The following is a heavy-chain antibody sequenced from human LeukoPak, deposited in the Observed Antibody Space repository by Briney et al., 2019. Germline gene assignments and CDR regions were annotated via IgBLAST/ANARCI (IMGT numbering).Heavy chain of an antibody. D-gene: IGHD2-2*01. CDR1: GFTFSSYE. J-gene: IGHJ6*04. CDR2: IISSGRTI. V-gene: IGHV3-48*03. CDR3: ARDSSSTSCIYYYYYYGMDV. Sequence: HSGVSLTLSCAASGFTFSSYEMNWVRQAPGKGLEWGSYIISSGRTIYYTDCVKGRFTISRDNAKNSLYLQMNSLRAEDTAVYYCARDSSSTSCIYYYYYYGMDVWGKGTTVTVSS.